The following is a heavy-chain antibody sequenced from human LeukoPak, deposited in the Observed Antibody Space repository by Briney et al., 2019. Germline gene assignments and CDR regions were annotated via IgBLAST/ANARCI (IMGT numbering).Heavy chain of an antibody. Sequence: PGGSLRLSCAASGFTFSSYAMSWVRQAPGKGLEWVSAISGSGGSTYYADSVKGRFTISRDNSKNTLYLQMNSLRAEDTAVYYCAKSPLIVGAKGEENYFDYWGQGTLVTVSS. CDR1: GFTFSSYA. CDR3: AKSPLIVGAKGEENYFDY. J-gene: IGHJ4*02. V-gene: IGHV3-23*01. D-gene: IGHD1-26*01. CDR2: ISGSGGST.